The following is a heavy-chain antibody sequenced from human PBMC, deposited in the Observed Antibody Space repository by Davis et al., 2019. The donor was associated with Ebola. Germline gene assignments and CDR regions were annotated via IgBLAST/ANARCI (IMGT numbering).Heavy chain of an antibody. CDR1: GFTFSGSA. CDR2: IRSKANSYAS. Sequence: PAGSLRLSCAASGFTFSGSAMHWVRQASGKGLEWVGRIRSKANSYASAYAASVKGRFTISRDNSKNTLYLQMNSLRAEDTTVYYCAKDRLRGGYETIYYYYYGMDVWGQGTTVTVSS. D-gene: IGHD5-12*01. CDR3: AKDRLRGGYETIYYYYYGMDV. V-gene: IGHV3-73*01. J-gene: IGHJ6*02.